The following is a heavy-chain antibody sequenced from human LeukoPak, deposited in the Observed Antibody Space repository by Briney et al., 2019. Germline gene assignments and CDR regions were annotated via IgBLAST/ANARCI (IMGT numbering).Heavy chain of an antibody. CDR3: ARDRGSSGWYGVYYFDY. D-gene: IGHD6-19*01. J-gene: IGHJ4*02. V-gene: IGHV4-4*07. CDR1: GGSISSYY. Sequence: PSETLSLTCTVSGGSISSYYWSWIRQPAGKGLEWIGRIHTSGSTNCNPSLKSRVTMSVDTSKNQFSLKLSSVTAADTAVYYCARDRGSSGWYGVYYFDYWGQGTLVTVSS. CDR2: IHTSGST.